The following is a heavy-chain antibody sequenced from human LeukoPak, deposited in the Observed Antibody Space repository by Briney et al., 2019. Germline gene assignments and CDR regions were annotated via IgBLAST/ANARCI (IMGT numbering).Heavy chain of an antibody. J-gene: IGHJ4*02. D-gene: IGHD1-14*01. Sequence: PGGSLRLSCAASGITVSSNDMSWVRQAPGKGLEWVSTIGGSGGISYYADSVKGRFTISRDNSKNTLYLQMNSLRAEDTAVYYCAYEYKTPIDWGQGTLVTVSS. V-gene: IGHV3-23*01. CDR2: IGGSGGIS. CDR3: AYEYKTPID. CDR1: GITVSSND.